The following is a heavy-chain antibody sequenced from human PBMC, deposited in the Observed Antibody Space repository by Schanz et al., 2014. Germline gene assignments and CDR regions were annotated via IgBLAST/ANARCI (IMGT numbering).Heavy chain of an antibody. D-gene: IGHD4-17*01. V-gene: IGHV3-30-3*01. CDR2: ISYDGSNK. Sequence: QVQLVESGGGVVQPGRSLRLSCAAYGFTLSSYAMHWVRQAPGKGLEWVAVISYDGSNKYYADSVKGRFTISRDNSKNTLYLQMNALRAEATAVYYCARPRFVYGEVDYWGQGTLVTVSS. CDR1: GFTLSSYA. CDR3: ARPRFVYGEVDY. J-gene: IGHJ4*02.